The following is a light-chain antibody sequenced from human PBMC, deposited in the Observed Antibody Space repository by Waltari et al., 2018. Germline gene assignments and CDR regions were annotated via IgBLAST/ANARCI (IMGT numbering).Light chain of an antibody. CDR3: SSYSSSTTPWV. Sequence: QSALTQPASVSGSPGQSVTISCAGTSSDVGGSNSVSWYQQLPGKAPKLIVFDVTNRPSWVSSRFSGSKSGHTASLTISGLQADYEGDYYCSSYSSSTTPWVFGGGTRLTVL. CDR2: DVT. CDR1: SSDVGGSNS. J-gene: IGLJ3*02. V-gene: IGLV2-14*03.